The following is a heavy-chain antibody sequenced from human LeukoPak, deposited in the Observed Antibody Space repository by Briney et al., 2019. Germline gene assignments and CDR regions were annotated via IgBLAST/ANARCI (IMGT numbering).Heavy chain of an antibody. CDR1: GYTFTSYG. J-gene: IGHJ4*02. CDR3: AKALMYYYDSSGYSAPFDY. CDR2: ISAYNGNT. V-gene: IGHV1-18*01. D-gene: IGHD3-22*01. Sequence: ASVTVSCKASGYTFTSYGISWVRQAPGQGLEWMGWISAYNGNTNYAQKLQGRVTMTTDTSTSTAYMELRSLRSDDTAVYYCAKALMYYYDSSGYSAPFDYWGQGTLVTVSS.